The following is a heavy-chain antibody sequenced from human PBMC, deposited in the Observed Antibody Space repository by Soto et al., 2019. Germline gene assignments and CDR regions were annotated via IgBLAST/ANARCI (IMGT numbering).Heavy chain of an antibody. CDR2: IYYSGST. CDR3: ARHGDQLPTDAFDI. CDR1: GGSISSSY. D-gene: IGHD2-2*01. V-gene: IGHV4-59*08. Sequence: SETLSLTCSVSGGSISSSYWSWLRQPPGKGLEWIGYIYYSGSTNYNPSLKSRVTLSVDTSKNQFSLKLSSVTAADTAVYYCARHGDQLPTDAFDIWGQGTMVTVSS. J-gene: IGHJ3*02.